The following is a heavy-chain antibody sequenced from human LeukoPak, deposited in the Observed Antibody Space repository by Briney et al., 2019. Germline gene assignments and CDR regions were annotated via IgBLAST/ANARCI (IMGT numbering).Heavy chain of an antibody. V-gene: IGHV3-30*02. CDR1: GFTFSSYG. CDR2: IRYDGSNK. Sequence: GGSLRLSCAVSGFTFSSYGMHWIRQAPGKGLEWVAFIRYDGSNKYYADSVKGRFTISRDNSKNTLYLQMNSLRAEDTAVYYCAKDRGYSYGYGNDWGQGTLVTVSS. J-gene: IGHJ4*02. CDR3: AKDRGYSYGYGND. D-gene: IGHD5-18*01.